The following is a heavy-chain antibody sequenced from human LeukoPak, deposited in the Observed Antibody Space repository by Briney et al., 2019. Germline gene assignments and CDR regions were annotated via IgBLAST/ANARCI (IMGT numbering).Heavy chain of an antibody. V-gene: IGHV3-30-3*01. CDR2: ISYDGSNK. J-gene: IGHJ4*02. Sequence: GGSLRLSCAASGFTFSSYAMHWVRQAPGKGLEWVAVISYDGSNKYYADSVKGRFTISRDNFKNTLYLQMNSLRVEDTAVYYCASDREDTANLHYFDYWGQGTLVTVSS. D-gene: IGHD5-18*01. CDR3: ASDREDTANLHYFDY. CDR1: GFTFSSYA.